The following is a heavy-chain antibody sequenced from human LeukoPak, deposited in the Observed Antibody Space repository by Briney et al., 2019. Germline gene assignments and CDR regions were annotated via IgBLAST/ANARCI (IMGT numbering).Heavy chain of an antibody. Sequence: SETLSLTCAVYGGSFSGYYWSWIRQPPGKGLEWIGEINHSGSTYYNPSLKSRVTISVDTSKNQFSLKLSSVTAADTAVYYCARQPDTLLWFGEFPRSYYFDYWGQGTLVTVSS. CDR1: GGSFSGYY. J-gene: IGHJ4*02. V-gene: IGHV4-34*01. D-gene: IGHD3-10*01. CDR3: ARQPDTLLWFGEFPRSYYFDY. CDR2: INHSGST.